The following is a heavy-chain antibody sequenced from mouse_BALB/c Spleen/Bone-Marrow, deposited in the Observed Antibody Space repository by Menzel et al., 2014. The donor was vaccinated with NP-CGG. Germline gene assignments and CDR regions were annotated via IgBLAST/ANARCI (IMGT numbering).Heavy chain of an antibody. D-gene: IGHD4-1*01. Sequence: EVQLVESGGDLVKPGGSLKLSCAASGFTFSTYGMSWVRQTPDKRLEWVATISSGGGYTYYPDSVKGRFTISRDNANNTLYLQMSSLKSEDTAMYYCTRQRNWDHYAMDYWGQGTSVTVSP. CDR3: TRQRNWDHYAMDY. J-gene: IGHJ4*01. V-gene: IGHV5-6*01. CDR1: GFTFSTYG. CDR2: ISSGGGYT.